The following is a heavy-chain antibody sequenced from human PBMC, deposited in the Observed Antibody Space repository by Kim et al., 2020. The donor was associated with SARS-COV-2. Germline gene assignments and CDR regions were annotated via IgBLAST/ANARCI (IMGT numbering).Heavy chain of an antibody. V-gene: IGHV3-23*01. CDR1: GFTFSSYA. CDR2: IIGSGGST. CDR3: AKVGNFCSGYYSNLRYFDWSPDY. D-gene: IGHD3-9*01. J-gene: IGHJ4*02. Sequence: GGSLRLSCAASGFTFSSYAMSWVRQAPGKGLEWVSAIIGSGGSTYYADSVKGRFTISRDNSKNTLYLQMNSLRAEDTAVYYCAKVGNFCSGYYSNLRYFDWSPDYWGQGTLVTVSS.